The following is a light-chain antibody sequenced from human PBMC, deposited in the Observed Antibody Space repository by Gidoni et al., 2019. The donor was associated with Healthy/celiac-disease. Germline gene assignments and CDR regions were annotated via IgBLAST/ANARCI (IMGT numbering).Light chain of an antibody. CDR1: SSTIGAGYV. Sequence: QSVLTQPPSVSGAPGQRVTIPCTGSSSTIGAGYVVHWYQQLPGTAPKLLIHGNSNRPSGYPDRSSGSSSGSSASLAITGLQAENESDYYGHSYDSSLSGYVFGTGTKVTVL. CDR2: GNS. J-gene: IGLJ1*01. CDR3: HSYDSSLSGYV. V-gene: IGLV1-40*01.